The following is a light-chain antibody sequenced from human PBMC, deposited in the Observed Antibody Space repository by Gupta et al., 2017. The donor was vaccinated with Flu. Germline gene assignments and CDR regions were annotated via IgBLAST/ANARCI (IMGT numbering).Light chain of an antibody. CDR2: LGS. V-gene: IGKV2-28*01. CDR1: QSLLHSNGYTY. Sequence: ISCTSSQSLLHSNGYTYLDWYLQRPGQSPQLLIYLGSNRASGVPDRFSGSGSGTDFTLKISRVEAEDVGVYYCMQTLQTPYTFGQGTKLEIK. CDR3: MQTLQTPYT. J-gene: IGKJ2*01.